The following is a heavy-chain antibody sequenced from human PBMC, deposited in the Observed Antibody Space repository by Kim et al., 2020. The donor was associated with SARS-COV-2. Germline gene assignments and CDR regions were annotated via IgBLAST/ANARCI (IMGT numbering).Heavy chain of an antibody. CDR1: GYTFTSYG. CDR2: ISAYNGNT. J-gene: IGHJ6*03. Sequence: SCTASGYTFTSYGISWVRQAPGQGLEWMGWISAYNGNTNYAQKLQGRVTMTTDTSTSTAYMELRSLRSDDTAVYYCARSPLWFGELLPYYYYMDVWGKGTTVTVSS. V-gene: IGHV1-18*01. CDR3: ARSPLWFGELLPYYYYMDV. D-gene: IGHD3-10*01.